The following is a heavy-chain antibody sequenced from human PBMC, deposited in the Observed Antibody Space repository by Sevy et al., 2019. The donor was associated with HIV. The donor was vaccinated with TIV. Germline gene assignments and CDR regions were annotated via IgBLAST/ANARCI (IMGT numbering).Heavy chain of an antibody. J-gene: IGHJ6*02. D-gene: IGHD6-13*01. CDR2: ISNEGSDK. V-gene: IGHV3-30*18. CDR1: GFIFNRHG. CDR3: ANSWGRYTGSSWLYYHYVMGV. Sequence: RGCLRLSCGASGFIFNRHGMHWVRQAPGKGLEGVAVISNEGSDKQYADSVKGRFTVSRYNSRDTLYLQMNNLRVEDTAVYYCANSWGRYTGSSWLYYHYVMGVWGQGTTVTVSS.